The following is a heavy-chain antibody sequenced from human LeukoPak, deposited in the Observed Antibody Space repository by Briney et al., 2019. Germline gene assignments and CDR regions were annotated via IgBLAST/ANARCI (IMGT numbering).Heavy chain of an antibody. D-gene: IGHD3-10*01. J-gene: IGHJ6*02. CDR2: ISAYNGNT. Sequence: ASVKVSCKASGYTFTSYGISWVRQAPGQGLEWMGWISAYNGNTNYAQKLQGRVTMTTDTSTSTAYMELRSLRSDDTAVYYCARSFGAMAQGFYYYYGMDVWGQGTTVTVSS. CDR3: ARSFGAMAQGFYYYYGMDV. CDR1: GYTFTSYG. V-gene: IGHV1-18*01.